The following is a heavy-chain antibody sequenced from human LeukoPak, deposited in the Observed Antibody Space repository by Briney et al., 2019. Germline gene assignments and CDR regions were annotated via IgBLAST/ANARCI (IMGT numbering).Heavy chain of an antibody. D-gene: IGHD3-3*01. CDR3: ARESGYDFWSGSYNWFDP. CDR2: IYYSGST. J-gene: IGHJ5*02. CDR1: GDSISSGGYY. Sequence: SQTLSLTCTVSGDSISSGGYYWSWVRQHPGKGLEWIGYIYYSGSTYYNPSLKSRVTISVDTSKNQFSLNLSSVTAADTAVYFCARESGYDFWSGSYNWFDPWGQGTLVTVSS. V-gene: IGHV4-31*03.